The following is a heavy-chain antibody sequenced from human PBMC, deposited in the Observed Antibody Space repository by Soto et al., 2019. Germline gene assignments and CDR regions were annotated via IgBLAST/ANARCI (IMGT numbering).Heavy chain of an antibody. D-gene: IGHD3-16*01. V-gene: IGHV4-30-4*01. CDR2: IFSSGTT. CDR1: GDSISSGNPY. J-gene: IGHJ6*02. Sequence: PSATLCLTCTVSGDSISSGNPYWRWIRQPPRKGLEWIGYIFSSGTTYYNPSLKSRLTMSLDTSQNQFSLKLNSVTDADTAVSYCARVPSPFDYYYATDVWGQGTTVT. CDR3: ARVPSPFDYYYATDV.